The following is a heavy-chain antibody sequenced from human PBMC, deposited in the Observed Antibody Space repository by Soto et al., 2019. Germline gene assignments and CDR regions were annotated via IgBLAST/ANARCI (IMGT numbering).Heavy chain of an antibody. V-gene: IGHV4-31*03. Sequence: QVQLQESGPGLVKPSQTLSLTCTVSGGSISSGDYYWSWIRQHPGKGLEWIGYIYYSGSTYYNPSLKCRVTISVDTSKNQFSLKLSSVTAADTAVYYCARWWSGSRQGFDPWGQGTRVTVSS. CDR2: IYYSGST. D-gene: IGHD3-3*01. J-gene: IGHJ5*02. CDR3: ARWWSGSRQGFDP. CDR1: GGSISSGDYY.